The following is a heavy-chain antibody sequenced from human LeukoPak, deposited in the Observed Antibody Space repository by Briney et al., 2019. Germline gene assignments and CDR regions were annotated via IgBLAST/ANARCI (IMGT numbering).Heavy chain of an antibody. D-gene: IGHD3-9*01. V-gene: IGHV1-69*01. Sequence: SVKVSCKTSGGTFSNYAITWVRQAPGQGLEWMGGIIPIFGTTNHAQKFQGRVTITADDSTSTAYMELSSLRSEDTAVYYCATKNILTGYGKANYYYYMDVWGKGTTVIISS. CDR3: ATKNILTGYGKANYYYYMDV. J-gene: IGHJ6*03. CDR2: IIPIFGTT. CDR1: GGTFSNYA.